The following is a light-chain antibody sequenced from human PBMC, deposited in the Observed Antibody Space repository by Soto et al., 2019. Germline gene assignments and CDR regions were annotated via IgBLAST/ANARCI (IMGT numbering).Light chain of an antibody. Sequence: EIVLTQSPGTLSLSPGERATLSCRASQSVSSSYLAWYQQKPGQAPRLLIYGASSRATGIPDRFSGSGSGTDFTLTISRLEPEDFAVYYCQQYGSSPMYTCGQGTKVDIK. J-gene: IGKJ2*01. V-gene: IGKV3-20*01. CDR1: QSVSSSY. CDR2: GAS. CDR3: QQYGSSPMYT.